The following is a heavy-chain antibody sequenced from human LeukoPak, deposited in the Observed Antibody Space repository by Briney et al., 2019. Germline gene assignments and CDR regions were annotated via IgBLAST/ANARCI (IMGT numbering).Heavy chain of an antibody. CDR1: GFTFSSFA. D-gene: IGHD2-15*01. V-gene: IGHV3-30*04. J-gene: IGHJ4*02. CDR3: ARAPLVAATPYYFDY. CDR2: ISYDGSNK. Sequence: GGSLRLSCAASGFTFSSFAMHWVRQAPGKGLEGVAVISYDGSNKYYADSVKGRFTISRDNSKNTLYLQMNSLRAEDTAVYHCARAPLVAATPYYFDYWGQGTLVTVSS.